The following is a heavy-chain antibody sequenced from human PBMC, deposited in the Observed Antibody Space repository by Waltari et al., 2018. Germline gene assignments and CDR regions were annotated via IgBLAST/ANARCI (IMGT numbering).Heavy chain of an antibody. D-gene: IGHD1-1*01. CDR1: GGSISSYY. J-gene: IGHJ3*02. CDR3: ARAVWNDLPAFDI. V-gene: IGHV4-59*01. CDR2: IYYSWST. Sequence: QVQLQESGPGLVKPSETLSLTCTVSGGSISSYYWSWIRQPPGKGLEWIGYIYYSWSTNYNPSLKSRVTISVDTSKNQFSLKLSSVTAADTAVYYCARAVWNDLPAFDIWGQGTMVTVSS.